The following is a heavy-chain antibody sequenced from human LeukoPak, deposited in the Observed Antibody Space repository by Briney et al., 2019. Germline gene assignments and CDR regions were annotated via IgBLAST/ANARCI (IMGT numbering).Heavy chain of an antibody. V-gene: IGHV3-48*01. CDR1: GFTFSSYS. J-gene: IGHJ5*02. CDR2: ISSSSSTI. Sequence: GGSLRLSCAASGFTFSSYSMNWVRQAPGKGLEWVSYISSSSSTIYYADSVKGRFTISRDNAKNSLYLQMNSLRAEDTAVYYCARDLRTATAAMPHWFDPWGQGTLVTVSS. D-gene: IGHD2-2*01. CDR3: ARDLRTATAAMPHWFDP.